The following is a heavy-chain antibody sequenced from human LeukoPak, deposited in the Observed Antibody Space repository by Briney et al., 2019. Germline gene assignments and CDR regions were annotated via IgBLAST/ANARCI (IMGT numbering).Heavy chain of an antibody. V-gene: IGHV3-30*18. Sequence: GGSLRLSCAASGFTFSSYGMHWVRQAPGKGLEWVAVISYDGSNKYYADSVKGRFTISRDNSKNTLYLQMNSLRAEDTAVYYCAKTVSSWYGGGYFDYWGQGTLVTVSS. CDR1: GFTFSSYG. CDR3: AKTVSSWYGGGYFDY. J-gene: IGHJ4*02. D-gene: IGHD6-13*01. CDR2: ISYDGSNK.